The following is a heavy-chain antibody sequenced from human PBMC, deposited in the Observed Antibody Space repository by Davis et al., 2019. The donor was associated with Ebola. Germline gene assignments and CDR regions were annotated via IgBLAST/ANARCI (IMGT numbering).Heavy chain of an antibody. V-gene: IGHV5-51*01. J-gene: IGHJ3*02. Sequence: PGGSLRLSCKGSGYSFTSYWIGWVRQMPGKGLEWMGIIYPGDSDTRYSPSFQGQVTISADKSISTAYLQWSSLKASDTAMYYCATRFYGSGSWRAFDIWGQGTMVTVSS. CDR1: GYSFTSYW. CDR2: IYPGDSDT. CDR3: ATRFYGSGSWRAFDI. D-gene: IGHD3-10*01.